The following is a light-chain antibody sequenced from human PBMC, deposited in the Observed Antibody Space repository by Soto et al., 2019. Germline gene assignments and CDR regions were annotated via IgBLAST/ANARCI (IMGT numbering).Light chain of an antibody. Sequence: DIVMTQSPDSLAVSLGERATINCKSSQSVLYSPNNKNSLAWYQQKPGQPPKLFIYWASIRESGVPDRFSGSRSGTDFTLTISRLQAEDVAVYYCQQYYRTPPTFGQGTKVEIK. V-gene: IGKV4-1*01. CDR2: WAS. CDR1: QSVLYSPNNKNS. J-gene: IGKJ1*01. CDR3: QQYYRTPPT.